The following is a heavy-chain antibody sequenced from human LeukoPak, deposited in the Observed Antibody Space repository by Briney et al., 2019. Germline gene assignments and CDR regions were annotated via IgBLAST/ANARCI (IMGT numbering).Heavy chain of an antibody. CDR3: ARDLGMGATEF. V-gene: IGHV3-21*04. J-gene: IGHJ4*02. CDR1: GFTFSSYS. D-gene: IGHD1-26*01. Sequence: GGSLRLSCAASGFTFSSYSMNWVRQAPGKGLEWVSSISSSSSYIYYADSVKGRFTISRDNAKNSLYLQMNSLRAEDTAVYYCARDLGMGATEFWGQGTLVTVSS. CDR2: ISSSSSYI.